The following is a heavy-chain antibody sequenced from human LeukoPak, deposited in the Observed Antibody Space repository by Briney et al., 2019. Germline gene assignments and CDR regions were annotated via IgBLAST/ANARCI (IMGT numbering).Heavy chain of an antibody. D-gene: IGHD3-10*01. J-gene: IGHJ6*02. CDR3: ARAVVRGVISYYGMDV. CDR1: GYTFTSYY. CDR2: TNPSGGST. Sequence: VASVKVSCKASGYTFTSYYMHWVRQAPGQGLEWMGITNPSGGSTSYAQKFQGRVTMTRDTSTSTVYMELSSLRSEDTAVYYCARAVVRGVISYYGMDVWGQGTTVTVSS. V-gene: IGHV1-46*01.